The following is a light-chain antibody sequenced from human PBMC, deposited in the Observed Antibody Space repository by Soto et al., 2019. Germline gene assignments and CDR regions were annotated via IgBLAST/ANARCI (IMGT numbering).Light chain of an antibody. CDR3: TSYTRSSILDV. CDR1: SSDIGGYNY. Sequence: QSALTQPASVSGSPGQSITISCTGTSSDIGGYNYVSWYQQHPGKAPKLMIYDVSNRPSGVSDRFSGSKSGNTASLTISGLQAEDEADYYCTSYTRSSILDVFGTGTKVTVL. CDR2: DVS. J-gene: IGLJ1*01. V-gene: IGLV2-14*01.